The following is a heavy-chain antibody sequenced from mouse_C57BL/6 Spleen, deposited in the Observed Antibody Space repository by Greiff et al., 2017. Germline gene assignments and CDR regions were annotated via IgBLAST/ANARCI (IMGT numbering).Heavy chain of an antibody. CDR3: ARFSNYAMDY. J-gene: IGHJ4*01. CDR1: GYAFSSSW. Sequence: VQLQQSGPELVKPGASVKISCKASGYAFSSSWMNWVKQRPGKGLEWIGRIYPGDGDTNYNGKFKGKATLTADKSSSTAYMQLSSLTSEDSAVYCCARFSNYAMDYWGQGTSVTVSS. CDR2: IYPGDGDT. V-gene: IGHV1-82*01.